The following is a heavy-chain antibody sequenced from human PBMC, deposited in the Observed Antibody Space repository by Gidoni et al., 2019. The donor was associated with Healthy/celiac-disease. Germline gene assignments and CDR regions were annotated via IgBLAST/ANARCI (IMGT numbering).Heavy chain of an antibody. Sequence: QVQLVESGGGVVQPGRSLRLSCAASGFTFSRYGLHWVRWAPGKGLEWVAVISYDGSNKYYADSVKGRFTISRDNSKNTLYLQMNSLRAEDTAVYYCAKDFKWRYNWNDVGAFDIWGQGTMVTVSS. CDR1: GFTFSRYG. J-gene: IGHJ3*02. D-gene: IGHD1-20*01. CDR2: ISYDGSNK. V-gene: IGHV3-30*18. CDR3: AKDFKWRYNWNDVGAFDI.